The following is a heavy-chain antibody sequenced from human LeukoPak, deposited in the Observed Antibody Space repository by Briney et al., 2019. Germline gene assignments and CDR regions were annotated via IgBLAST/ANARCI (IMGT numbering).Heavy chain of an antibody. CDR2: ISYDGSNK. J-gene: IGHJ4*02. D-gene: IGHD5-12*01. CDR3: ARDSTSGYDLGY. V-gene: IGHV3-30*04. CDR1: ALTFASYS. Sequence: GRSLSPAWAVAALTFASYSIGCVRQAPGKGLEWVSVISYDGSNKYYADSVKGRFTISTYNPKNTLCMQINSLRTKGTAVYYCARDSTSGYDLGYWGQGTLVSVSS.